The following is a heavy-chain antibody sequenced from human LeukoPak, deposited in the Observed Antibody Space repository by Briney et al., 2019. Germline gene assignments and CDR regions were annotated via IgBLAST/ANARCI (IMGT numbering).Heavy chain of an antibody. J-gene: IGHJ3*02. D-gene: IGHD3-3*01. CDR3: ARYDFRSGHHDAFDI. CDR1: GGSISSYY. Sequence: SETLSLTCTVSGGSISSYYWSWIRQPPGKGLEWIGYTYYSGSSNYNPSLKSRVTISADTSKNQLSLKLSSVTAADTAVYYCARYDFRSGHHDAFDIWGHGTMVTVSS. CDR2: TYYSGSS. V-gene: IGHV4-59*08.